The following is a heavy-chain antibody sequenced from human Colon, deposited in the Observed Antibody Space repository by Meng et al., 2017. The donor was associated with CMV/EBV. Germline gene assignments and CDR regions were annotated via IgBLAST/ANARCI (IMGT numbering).Heavy chain of an antibody. D-gene: IGHD1-7*01. J-gene: IGHJ4*02. CDR2: IRYDGKNE. CDR3: AKDLQGGTVSGTTYDY. Sequence: GGSLRLSCAASGFTFSTYGIHWVRQAPGKGLEWVAFIRYDGKNEYYADSVMGRFTISRDNSRNTVYLQMNSLRPEDTAVYYCAKDLQGGTVSGTTYDYRGQGALVTVSS. V-gene: IGHV3-30*02. CDR1: GFTFSTYG.